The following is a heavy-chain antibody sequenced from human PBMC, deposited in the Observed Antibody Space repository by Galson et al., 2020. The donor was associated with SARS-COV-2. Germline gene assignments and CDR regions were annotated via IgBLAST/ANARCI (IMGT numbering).Heavy chain of an antibody. CDR1: GGSLSGYS. D-gene: IGHD6-13*01. Sequence: SETLSLTCAVYGGSLSGYSWNWIRQPPGKWLEWIGEINHSGRTNYNPSLKSRVTMSVDTTNDQFSLKLSSVTAADTAVYYCARGRYGSSPAGDYVRFWGQGTLVTVSS. CDR3: ARGRYGSSPAGDYVRF. V-gene: IGHV4-34*01. CDR2: INHSGRT. J-gene: IGHJ4*02.